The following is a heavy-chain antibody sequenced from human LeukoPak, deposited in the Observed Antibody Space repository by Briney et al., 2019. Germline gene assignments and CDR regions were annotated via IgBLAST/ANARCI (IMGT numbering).Heavy chain of an antibody. CDR2: IKQDGSEK. Sequence: GGSLRLSCAASGFTFSSYWMSWVRQAPGKGLEWVANIKQDGSEKYYVDSVKGRFTISRDNAKNSLYLQMNSLRAEDTAVYYCARVDGIAAAGTQYFDYWGQGTLVTVSS. V-gene: IGHV3-7*01. D-gene: IGHD6-13*01. CDR3: ARVDGIAAAGTQYFDY. CDR1: GFTFSSYW. J-gene: IGHJ4*02.